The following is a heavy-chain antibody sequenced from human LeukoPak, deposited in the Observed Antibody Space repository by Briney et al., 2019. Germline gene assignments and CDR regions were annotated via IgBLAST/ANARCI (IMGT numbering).Heavy chain of an antibody. CDR1: GFTFSSYE. Sequence: PGGSLRLSCAASGFTFSSYEMNWVRQAPGKGLEWVSYISSSGSTIYYADSVKGRFTISRDNAKNSLYLQMNSLRAEDTAVYHCAREGAIFGVVTPYYYYGMDVWGQGTTVTVSS. J-gene: IGHJ6*02. CDR2: ISSSGSTI. V-gene: IGHV3-48*03. CDR3: AREGAIFGVVTPYYYYGMDV. D-gene: IGHD3-3*01.